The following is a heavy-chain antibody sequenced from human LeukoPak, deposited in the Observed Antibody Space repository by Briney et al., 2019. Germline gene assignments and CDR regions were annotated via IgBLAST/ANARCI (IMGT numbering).Heavy chain of an antibody. CDR2: IYTSGST. CDR1: GGSISRGSYY. Sequence: SETLSLTCTVSGGSISRGSYYWSWIRQPAGKGLEWIGRIYTSGSTNYNPSLKSRVTISVDTSKNQFSLKLSSVTAADTAVYYCARGPQGDAFDIWGQGTMVTVSS. V-gene: IGHV4-61*02. J-gene: IGHJ3*02. CDR3: ARGPQGDAFDI.